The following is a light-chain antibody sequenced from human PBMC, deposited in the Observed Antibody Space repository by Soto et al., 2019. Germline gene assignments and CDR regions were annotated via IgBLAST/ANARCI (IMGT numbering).Light chain of an antibody. CDR1: SSDVGSYNR. Sequence: QSVLTQPPSVSGSPGQSVAICCTGASSDVGSYNRVSWYQQPPGAAPKLMIYEVSNRPSGVPDRFSGSKSGNTASLTISGLQAEDEADYYCNSYTGSSTYVFGTGTKVTVL. V-gene: IGLV2-18*02. CDR3: NSYTGSSTYV. J-gene: IGLJ1*01. CDR2: EVS.